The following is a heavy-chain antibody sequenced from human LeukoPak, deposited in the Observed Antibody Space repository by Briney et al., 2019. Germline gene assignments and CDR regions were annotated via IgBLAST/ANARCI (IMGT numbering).Heavy chain of an antibody. J-gene: IGHJ4*02. CDR3: VRHDYYDILTGYSL. CDR1: GFTFSSYW. V-gene: IGHV3-7*01. Sequence: GGSLRLSCAASGFTFSSYWMSWVRQAPGKGLEWVANIKQDGSEKYYVDSVKGRFTISRDNAKNSLYLQMNSLRAEDTAVYYCVRHDYYDILTGYSLWGQGTLVTVSS. CDR2: IKQDGSEK. D-gene: IGHD3-9*01.